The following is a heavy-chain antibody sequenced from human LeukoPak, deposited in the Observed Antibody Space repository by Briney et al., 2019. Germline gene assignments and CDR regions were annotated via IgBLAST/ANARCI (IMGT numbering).Heavy chain of an antibody. J-gene: IGHJ3*02. Sequence: SETLSLTCTVSGGSISSSSYYWGWIRQPPGKGLEWIGSIYYSGSTYYNPSLKSRVTISVDTSKNQFSLKLSAVTAADTAVYYCARRVAVAGPPRGAFDIWGQGTMVTVSS. D-gene: IGHD6-19*01. CDR1: GGSISSSSYY. CDR3: ARRVAVAGPPRGAFDI. CDR2: IYYSGST. V-gene: IGHV4-39*01.